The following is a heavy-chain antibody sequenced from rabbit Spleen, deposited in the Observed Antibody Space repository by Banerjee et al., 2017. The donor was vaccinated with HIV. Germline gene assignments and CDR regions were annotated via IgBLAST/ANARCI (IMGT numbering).Heavy chain of an antibody. Sequence: QEQLVESGGGLVQPEGSLTLTCTASGFSFSSSYYMCWVRQAPGKGLEWIGCIYTGSGSTDYASWAKGRFTISKTSSTTVTLQMTSLTVADTATYFCARDTGTSFSSYGMDLWGPGTLVTVS. J-gene: IGHJ6*01. V-gene: IGHV1S45*01. CDR2: IYTGSGST. D-gene: IGHD7-1*01. CDR3: ARDTGTSFSSYGMDL. CDR1: GFSFSSSYY.